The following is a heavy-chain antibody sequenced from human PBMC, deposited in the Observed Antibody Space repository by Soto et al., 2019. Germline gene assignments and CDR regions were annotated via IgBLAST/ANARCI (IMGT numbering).Heavy chain of an antibody. Sequence: PGGSLRLSCAASGFTFSNAWMSWVRQAPGKGLEWVGRIKSKTDGGTTDYAAPVKGRFTISRDDSKNTLYLQMNSLKTEDTAVYYCTTDPTGGYCSGGRCYSLHIDYWGQGTLVTVSS. CDR2: IKSKTDGGTT. J-gene: IGHJ4*02. V-gene: IGHV3-15*01. D-gene: IGHD2-15*01. CDR3: TTDPTGGYCSGGRCYSLHIDY. CDR1: GFTFSNAW.